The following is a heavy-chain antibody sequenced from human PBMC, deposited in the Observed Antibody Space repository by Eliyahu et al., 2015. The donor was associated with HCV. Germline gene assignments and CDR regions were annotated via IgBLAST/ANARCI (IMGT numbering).Heavy chain of an antibody. CDR3: ARDGAGYYPYGMDV. V-gene: IGHV3-33*01. CDR2: IWYDGSNK. CDR1: XFTFXSYG. J-gene: IGHJ6*02. D-gene: IGHD3-22*01. Sequence: QVQLVXSGGGVVQPGRSLRLSCAASXFTFXSYGMHWVRQAPGKGLEWVAVIWYDGSNKYYADSVKGRFTISRDNSKNTLYLQMNSLRAEDTAVYYCARDGAGYYPYGMDVWGQGTTVTVSS.